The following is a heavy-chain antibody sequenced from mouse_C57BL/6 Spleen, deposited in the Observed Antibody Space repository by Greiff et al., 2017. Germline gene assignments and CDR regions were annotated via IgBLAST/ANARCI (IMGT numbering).Heavy chain of an antibody. CDR3: ARQRYYGSSPGAY. CDR1: GYSITSGYY. V-gene: IGHV3-6*01. Sequence: EVQRVESGPGLVKPSQSLSLTCSVTGYSITSGYYWNWIRQFPGNKLEWMGYISYDGSNNYNPSLKNRISITRDTSKNQFFLKLNSVTTEDTATYYCARQRYYGSSPGAYWGQGTLVTVSA. D-gene: IGHD1-1*01. CDR2: ISYDGSN. J-gene: IGHJ3*01.